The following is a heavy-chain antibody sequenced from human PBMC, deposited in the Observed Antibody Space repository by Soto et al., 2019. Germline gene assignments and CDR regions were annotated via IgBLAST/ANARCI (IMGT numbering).Heavy chain of an antibody. V-gene: IGHV1-69*06. D-gene: IGHD2-2*01. CDR2: IIPIFGTA. J-gene: IGHJ6*02. CDR1: GGTFSSYA. CDR3: ARVIRSSTRYYYGMDV. Sequence: QVQLVQSGAEVKKPGSSVKVSCKASGGTFSSYAIRWVRQAPGQGLEWMGGIIPIFGTANYAQKLQGRVTITADKSTSTAYMELSSLSSEDTSVYYCARVIRSSTRYYYGMDVWGQGTTVTVSS.